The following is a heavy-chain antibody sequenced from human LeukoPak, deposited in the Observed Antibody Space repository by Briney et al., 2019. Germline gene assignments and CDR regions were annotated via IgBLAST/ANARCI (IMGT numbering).Heavy chain of an antibody. Sequence: SETLSLTSTVSGGSISSYFWSWIRQPPGKGLEWIGYIYYSGSTNYNPSLKSRVTISVDTSKNEFSLKLTSVAAADTAVYYCARNHYGHPLDYWGQGTLVTVSS. CDR2: IYYSGST. J-gene: IGHJ4*02. V-gene: IGHV4-59*01. CDR3: ARNHYGHPLDY. D-gene: IGHD4-17*01. CDR1: GGSISSYF.